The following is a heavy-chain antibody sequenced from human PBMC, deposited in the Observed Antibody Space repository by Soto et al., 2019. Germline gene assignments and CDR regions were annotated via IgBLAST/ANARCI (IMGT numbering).Heavy chain of an antibody. J-gene: IGHJ4*02. D-gene: IGHD2-2*01. CDR1: GFTFRSFS. Sequence: QVELVESGGGVVQPGRSLRVSCSDSGFTFRSFSMHWVRQAPGKWLEWVATVSYDGSKTYYAGSVRGRFTISRDNSNNTLSLQMDGLRPEDTAVYFCARDKDSSYFPPPYYFDSWGQGILVTVSS. CDR3: ARDKDSSYFPPPYYFDS. V-gene: IGHV3-30*04. CDR2: VSYDGSKT.